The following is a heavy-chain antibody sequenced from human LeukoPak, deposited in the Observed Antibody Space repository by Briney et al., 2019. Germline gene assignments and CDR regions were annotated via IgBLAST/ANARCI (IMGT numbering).Heavy chain of an antibody. V-gene: IGHV3-48*01. D-gene: IGHD3-22*01. J-gene: IGHJ4*02. CDR3: ARAPDYDSSGYQGSFDY. CDR1: GFTFSIYR. Sequence: GGSLRLSCAASGFTFSIYRMNWVRQAPGKGLESVSYISSSSSTIYYADSVKGRFTISRDNAKNSLYLQMNSLRAEDTAVYYCARAPDYDSSGYQGSFDYWGQGTLVTVSS. CDR2: ISSSSSTI.